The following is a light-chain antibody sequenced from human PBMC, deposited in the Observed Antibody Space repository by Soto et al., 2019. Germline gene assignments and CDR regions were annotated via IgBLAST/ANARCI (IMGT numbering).Light chain of an antibody. J-gene: IGKJ4*01. CDR2: AAS. CDR1: QSVSTN. Sequence: EIVMTQSTATLSVSPGERATLSCRASQSVSTNLAWYQQKPGQAPRLLIYAASVRATGIPARFSGSGSGTEYTLTIRSLQSEDFAVYYCQQYDERPPNLSVGGGTKVEIK. CDR3: QQYDERPPNLS. V-gene: IGKV3-15*01.